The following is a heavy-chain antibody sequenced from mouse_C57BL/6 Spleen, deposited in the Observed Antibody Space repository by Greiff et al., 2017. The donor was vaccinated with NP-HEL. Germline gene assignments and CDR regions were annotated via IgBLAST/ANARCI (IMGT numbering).Heavy chain of an antibody. V-gene: IGHV1-54*01. Sequence: VQLQQSGAELVRPGTSVKVSCKASGYAFTNYLIEWVKQRPGQGLEWIGVINPGSGGTNYNEKFKGKATLTASKSSSTAYMQLRSLTSEDSAVYCCARGGFITTVLATSCYAMDYWGQGTSVTVSS. CDR2: INPGSGGT. D-gene: IGHD1-1*01. J-gene: IGHJ4*01. CDR1: GYAFTNYL. CDR3: ARGGFITTVLATSCYAMDY.